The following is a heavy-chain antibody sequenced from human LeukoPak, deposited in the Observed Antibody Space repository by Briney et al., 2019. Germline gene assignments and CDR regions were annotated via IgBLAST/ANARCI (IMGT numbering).Heavy chain of an antibody. CDR3: ARGEPGFGGLPTVLDN. Sequence: GRSLRLSCAASGCTFSSFSMNWVRQAPGKGLEWVSSISSSTTYIYYADSVKGRFTISRDNAKDSLYLQMNSLRAEDTAVYYCARGEPGFGGLPTVLDNWGQGTLVTVSS. CDR2: ISSSTTYI. V-gene: IGHV3-21*01. D-gene: IGHD4-23*01. J-gene: IGHJ4*02. CDR1: GCTFSSFS.